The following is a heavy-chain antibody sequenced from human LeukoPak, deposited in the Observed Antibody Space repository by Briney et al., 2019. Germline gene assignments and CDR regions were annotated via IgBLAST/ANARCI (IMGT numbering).Heavy chain of an antibody. CDR3: ARGGSSSHLYDY. D-gene: IGHD6-6*01. CDR2: IYYSGST. J-gene: IGHJ4*02. CDR1: GGSISSYY. V-gene: IGHV4-59*01. Sequence: SETLSLTCTVSGGSISSYYWSWIRQPPGKGLEWIGYIYYSGSTNYNPSLKSRVTISVDTSKNQFSLKLSSVTAADTAVYYCARGGSSSHLYDYWGQGTLVTVSS.